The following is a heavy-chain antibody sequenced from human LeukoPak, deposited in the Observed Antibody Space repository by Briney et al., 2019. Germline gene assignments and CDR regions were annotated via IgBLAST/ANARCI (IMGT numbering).Heavy chain of an antibody. CDR3: ARGGYYGSGSYYTLDY. Sequence: ASVKVSCKASGYTFTGYYMHWVRQAPGQGLEWMGWINPNSGGTNYAQKFQGRVTITTDESTSTAYMELSSLRSEDTAVYYCARGGYYGSGSYYTLDYWGQGTLVTVSS. V-gene: IGHV1-2*02. D-gene: IGHD3-10*01. CDR1: GYTFTGYY. J-gene: IGHJ4*02. CDR2: INPNSGGT.